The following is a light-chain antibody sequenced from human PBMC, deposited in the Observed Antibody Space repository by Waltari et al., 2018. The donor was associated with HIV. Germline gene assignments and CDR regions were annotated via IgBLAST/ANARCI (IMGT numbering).Light chain of an antibody. CDR1: SSNIGAGYD. CDR2: GNS. J-gene: IGLJ2*01. CDR3: QAYDSSLRGNVV. V-gene: IGLV1-40*01. Sequence: QSVLTQPPSVSGAPGQRVTISCTGSSSNIGAGYDVHWYQQLPGTAPKLLIYGNSNRPSGVPDRFSGAMSGTSASLAITWLQGGDEADYYCQAYDSSLRGNVVFGGGIKLTVL.